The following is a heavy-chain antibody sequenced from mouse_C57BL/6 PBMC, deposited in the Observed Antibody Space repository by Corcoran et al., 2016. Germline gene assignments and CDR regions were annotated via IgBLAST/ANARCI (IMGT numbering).Heavy chain of an antibody. CDR3: ARDPYYDGSSYADFDY. CDR2: INTYSGVP. Sequence: QIQLVQSGPELKKPGETVKISCKASGYTFTTYGMSWVKQAPGKGLKWMGWINTYSGVPTYADDFKGRFAFSLETSASTAYLQINNLKNEDTATYFCARDPYYDGSSYADFDYWGQGTTLTVSS. V-gene: IGHV9-3*01. D-gene: IGHD1-1*01. J-gene: IGHJ2*01. CDR1: GYTFTTYG.